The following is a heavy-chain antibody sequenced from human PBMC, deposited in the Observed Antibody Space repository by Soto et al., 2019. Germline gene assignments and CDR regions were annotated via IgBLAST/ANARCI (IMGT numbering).Heavy chain of an antibody. CDR1: GLTFSGYW. V-gene: IGHV3-7*01. CDR2: IKFDGSEK. CDR3: ARDDGWNNVVVPPATQNHYFDY. D-gene: IGHD2-2*01. Sequence: EVQLVESGGGLVQPGWSLRLSCAASGLTFSGYWMSWVRQAPGKGLERVANIKFDGSEKYYVVSLKGRFIIYRENTKNTLSMQMNSMRVEDTAVYYCARDDGWNNVVVPPATQNHYFDYWGPGTWVTVSS. J-gene: IGHJ4*02.